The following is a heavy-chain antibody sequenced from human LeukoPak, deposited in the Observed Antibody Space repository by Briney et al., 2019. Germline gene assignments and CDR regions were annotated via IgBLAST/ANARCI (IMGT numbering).Heavy chain of an antibody. J-gene: IGHJ4*02. D-gene: IGHD3-22*01. CDR2: IDWDDDK. CDR1: GFSLSTRRMC. V-gene: IGHV2-70*11. CDR3: ARIVYYDRSGYYLACFDS. Sequence: SGPALVKPTQTLTLTCTFSGFSLSTRRMCVSWVRQPPGKALEWLARIDWDDDKYYSSSLKTRLTISKDTSKNQVVLTMSNVDPVDTATYYCARIVYYDRSGYYLACFDSWGQGTLVTVSS.